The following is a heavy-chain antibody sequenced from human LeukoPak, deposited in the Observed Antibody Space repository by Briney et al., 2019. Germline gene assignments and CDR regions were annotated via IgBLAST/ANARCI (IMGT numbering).Heavy chain of an antibody. J-gene: IGHJ3*02. V-gene: IGHV4-59*12. CDR2: IYYSGST. CDR3: ARDFWDRRIDI. Sequence: SETLSLTCTVSGGSISSYYWSWIRQPPGKGLEWIGYIYYSGSTYYNPSLKSRVTISVDTSKNQFSLKLSSVTAADTAVYYCARDFWDRRIDIWGQGTMVTVSS. D-gene: IGHD1-26*01. CDR1: GGSISSYY.